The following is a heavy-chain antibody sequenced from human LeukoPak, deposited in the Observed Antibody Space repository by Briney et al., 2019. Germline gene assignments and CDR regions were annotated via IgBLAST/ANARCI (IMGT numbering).Heavy chain of an antibody. CDR2: IYSGGST. D-gene: IGHD4-17*01. J-gene: IGHJ3*02. CDR3: ATSGDTDAFDI. V-gene: IGHV3-66*01. CDR1: GFTVSSNY. Sequence: GGSLRLSCAASGFTVSSNYMSWVRQAPGKGLEWVSVIYSGGSTYYADSVKGRFTISRDNSKHTLYLQMNSLRAEDTSVYYCATSGDTDAFDIWGQGTMVSVSS.